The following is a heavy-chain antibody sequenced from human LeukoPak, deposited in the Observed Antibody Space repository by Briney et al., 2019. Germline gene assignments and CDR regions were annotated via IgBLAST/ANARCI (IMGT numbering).Heavy chain of an antibody. J-gene: IGHJ6*02. CDR1: GYTFTSYG. CDR3: AREPPPYGSGSYHDRGSTVYGMDV. Sequence: VASVKVSCKASGYTFTSYGISWVRQAPGQGLEWMGWISAYNGNTNYAQKLQGRVTMTTDTSTSTAYMELRSLRSDDTAVYYCAREPPPYGSGSYHDRGSTVYGMDVWGQGTTVTVSS. CDR2: ISAYNGNT. V-gene: IGHV1-18*01. D-gene: IGHD3-10*01.